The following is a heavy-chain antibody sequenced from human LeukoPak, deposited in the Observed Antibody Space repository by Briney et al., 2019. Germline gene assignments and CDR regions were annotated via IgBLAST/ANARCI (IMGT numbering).Heavy chain of an antibody. J-gene: IGHJ4*02. CDR3: ARGQVGATQLFDY. V-gene: IGHV4-61*01. D-gene: IGHD1-26*01. CDR1: GGSVSSSTYY. CDR2: IYNSGST. Sequence: PSETLSLTCTVSGGSVSSSTYYWNWNRQPPGKGLEWIGYIYNSGSTNYNPSFKSRVTISADTSRNQFSLKVSFVTAADTAVYYCARGQVGATQLFDYWGQGTLVTVSS.